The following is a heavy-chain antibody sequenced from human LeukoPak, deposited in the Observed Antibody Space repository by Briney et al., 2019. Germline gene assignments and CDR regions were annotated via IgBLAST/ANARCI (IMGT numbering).Heavy chain of an antibody. CDR2: ISGSGGST. D-gene: IGHD2-15*01. Sequence: PGGSLRLSCAASGFTFSSYAMNWVRQAPGKGLEWVSDISGSGGSTYYADSVKGRFTISRDNSKNTLYLQMNSLRAEDTAVYYCATPRGIVVVVAAPSFDYWGQGTLVTVSS. CDR3: ATPRGIVVVVAAPSFDY. V-gene: IGHV3-23*01. J-gene: IGHJ4*02. CDR1: GFTFSSYA.